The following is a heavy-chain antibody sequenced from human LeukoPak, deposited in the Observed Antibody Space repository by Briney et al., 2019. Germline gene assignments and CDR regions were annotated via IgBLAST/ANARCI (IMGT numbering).Heavy chain of an antibody. CDR2: LAYDGTNE. D-gene: IGHD2-8*01. V-gene: IGHV3-30*04. Sequence: GGSLRLSCAASGFTFTAYAMHWVRQAPGKGLEWVALLAYDGTNEAYTNSVKGRFTISRDNSKNTVLLQMDNLRLDDTAVYYCARGGPLGDTNRFDFWGQGALVTVSS. J-gene: IGHJ4*02. CDR1: GFTFTAYA. CDR3: ARGGPLGDTNRFDF.